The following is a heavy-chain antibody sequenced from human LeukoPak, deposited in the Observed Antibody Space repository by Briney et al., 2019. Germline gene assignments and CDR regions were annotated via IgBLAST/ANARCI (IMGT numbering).Heavy chain of an antibody. D-gene: IGHD6-19*01. Sequence: GGSLRLSCAASGFTFSTYGMSWVRQAPGKGLEWVAVISGSGGGGSTYHTDSVKGRFTISRDNSKNTLYLQMNSLRAEDTAVYYCAKLGYNSGSYFLRNEFFQHWGQGTLVTVSS. J-gene: IGHJ1*01. CDR2: ISGSGGGGST. CDR1: GFTFSTYG. V-gene: IGHV3-23*01. CDR3: AKLGYNSGSYFLRNEFFQH.